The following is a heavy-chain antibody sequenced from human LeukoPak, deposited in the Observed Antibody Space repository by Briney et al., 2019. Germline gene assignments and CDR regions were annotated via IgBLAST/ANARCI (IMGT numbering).Heavy chain of an antibody. J-gene: IGHJ6*03. CDR3: AIAPAYYYYMDV. Sequence: SETLSLTCAVYGGSFSGYYWSWIRQPPGKGLEWIGEINHSGSTNYNPSLKSRVTISVDTSKNQFSLKLSSVTAADTAVYYCAIAPAYYYYMDVWGKGTKVTVSS. V-gene: IGHV4-34*01. CDR2: INHSGST. CDR1: GGSFSGYY.